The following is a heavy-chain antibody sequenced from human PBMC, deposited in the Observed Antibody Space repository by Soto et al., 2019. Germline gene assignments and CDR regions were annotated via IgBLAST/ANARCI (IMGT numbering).Heavy chain of an antibody. Sequence: GGSLRLSCAASGFTFSSYSMNWVRQAPGKGLEWVSYISSSSSTIYYADSVKGRFTISRDNAKNSLYLQMNSLRAEDTAVYYCASDDSGYEAYFDYWGQGTLVTVSS. CDR1: GFTFSSYS. V-gene: IGHV3-48*01. CDR2: ISSSSSTI. CDR3: ASDDSGYEAYFDY. D-gene: IGHD5-12*01. J-gene: IGHJ4*02.